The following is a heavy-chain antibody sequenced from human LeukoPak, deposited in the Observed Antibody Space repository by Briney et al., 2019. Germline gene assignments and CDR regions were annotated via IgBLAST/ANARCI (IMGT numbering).Heavy chain of an antibody. D-gene: IGHD6-13*01. J-gene: IGHJ3*02. CDR1: GSTFSSYW. CDR2: ISSSGSTI. CDR3: ASEASSSWLGDAFDI. V-gene: IGHV3-48*04. Sequence: GGSLRLSCAASGSTFSSYWMSWVRQAPGKGLEWVSYISSSGSTIYYADSVKGRFTISRDNAKNSLYLQMNSLRAEDTAVYYCASEASSSWLGDAFDIWGQGTMVTVSS.